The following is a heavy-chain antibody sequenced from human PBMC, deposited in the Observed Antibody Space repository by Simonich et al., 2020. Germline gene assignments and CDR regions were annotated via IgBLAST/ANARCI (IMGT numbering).Heavy chain of an antibody. V-gene: IGHV4-39*01. J-gene: IGHJ3*02. CDR3: ARHAGFAFDI. CDR2: IYYSGST. D-gene: IGHD6-13*01. Sequence: QLPLQESGPGLVKPSETLSITCTVSGGSISSSSYYWGWIRQPPGKGLEWIGSIYYSGSTYYNPSLKSRVTISVDTSKNQFSLKLSSVTAADTAVYYCARHAGFAFDIWGQGTMVTVSS. CDR1: GGSISSSSYY.